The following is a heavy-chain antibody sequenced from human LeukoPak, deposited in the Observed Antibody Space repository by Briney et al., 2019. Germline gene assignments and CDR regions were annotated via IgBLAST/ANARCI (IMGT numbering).Heavy chain of an antibody. CDR1: GYTFTSYD. CDR2: INPNSGGT. CDR3: ARGPELLWFGELFSFDY. Sequence: GASVKVSCKASGYTFTSYDINWVRQAPGQGLEWMGWINPNSGGTNYAQKFQGWVTMTRDTSISTAYMELSRLRSDDTAVYYCARGPELLWFGELFSFDYWGQGTLVTVSS. D-gene: IGHD3-10*01. J-gene: IGHJ4*02. V-gene: IGHV1-2*04.